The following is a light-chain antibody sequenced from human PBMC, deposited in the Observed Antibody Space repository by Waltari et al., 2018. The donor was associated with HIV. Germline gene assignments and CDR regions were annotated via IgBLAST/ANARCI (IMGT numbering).Light chain of an antibody. J-gene: IGLJ2*01. CDR2: EVT. V-gene: IGLV2-8*01. Sequence: QSALTQPPSASRSPGQSVHISCTGPSSDAGAHNSVSWYQQHPGKAPKLLISEVTKRPSGVPDRFSGSKSGNTASLTVSGLQAEDEADFYCSSYAGSNNVVFGGGTKLTVL. CDR1: SSDAGAHNS. CDR3: SSYAGSNNVV.